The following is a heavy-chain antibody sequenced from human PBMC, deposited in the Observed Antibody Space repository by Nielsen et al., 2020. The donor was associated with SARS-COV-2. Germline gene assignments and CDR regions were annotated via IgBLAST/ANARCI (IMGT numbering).Heavy chain of an antibody. D-gene: IGHD6-19*01. CDR1: GGSISSYY. CDR3: AREVSGQWLTDWYFDL. CDR2: IYHSGST. J-gene: IGHJ2*01. V-gene: IGHV4-38-2*02. Sequence: SETLSLTCTVSGGSISSYYWSWIRQPPGKGLEWIGSIYHSGSTYYNPSLKSRVTISVDTSKNQFSLKLSSVTAADTAVYYCAREVSGQWLTDWYFDLWGCGTLVTVSS.